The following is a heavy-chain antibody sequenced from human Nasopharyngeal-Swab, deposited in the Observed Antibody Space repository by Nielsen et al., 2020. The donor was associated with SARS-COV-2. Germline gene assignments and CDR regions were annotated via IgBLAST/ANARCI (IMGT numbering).Heavy chain of an antibody. CDR2: IAHDASNE. J-gene: IGHJ4*02. D-gene: IGHD1-1*01. CDR3: ARGTSTSPGIDY. Sequence: GWSLRLSCAASGFTFSSFGMHWVRQAPGKGLEWVAFIAHDASNEYYGDSVKGRFSISRENAKNSLYLQMNSLIAEDTAVYFCARGTSTSPGIDYWGQGILVTVSS. CDR1: GFTFSSFG. V-gene: IGHV3-30*03.